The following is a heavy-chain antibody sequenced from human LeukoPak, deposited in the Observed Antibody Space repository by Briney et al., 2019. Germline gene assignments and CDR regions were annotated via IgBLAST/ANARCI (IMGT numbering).Heavy chain of an antibody. J-gene: IGHJ3*02. D-gene: IGHD5-12*01. V-gene: IGHV1-2*06. Sequence: EASVKVSCKASGYTFTAYYIHWVRQAPGQGLEWVGRIDCNSAGTNYAQKFRGRVTMTRDTSISTVYVELSGLRSDDTAVYYCAVQTIVANTQGDAFDIWGQGTTVIVSS. CDR2: IDCNSAGT. CDR1: GYTFTAYY. CDR3: AVQTIVANTQGDAFDI.